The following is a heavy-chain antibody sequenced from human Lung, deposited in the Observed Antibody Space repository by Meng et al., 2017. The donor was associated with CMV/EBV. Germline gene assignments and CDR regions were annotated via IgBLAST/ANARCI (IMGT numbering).Heavy chain of an antibody. J-gene: IGHJ4*02. CDR1: GFIFSTYG. CDR3: AKWGSGSYFDS. Sequence: GGSLRLSCAASGFIFSTYGMHWVRQAPGKGLEWVAFIRYDESDKYYADSVKGRFTISRDNSKNTLYLQMNSLRAEDTDVYYCAKWGSGSYFDSWGQGTLVTVSS. D-gene: IGHD1-26*01. CDR2: IRYDESDK. V-gene: IGHV3-30*02.